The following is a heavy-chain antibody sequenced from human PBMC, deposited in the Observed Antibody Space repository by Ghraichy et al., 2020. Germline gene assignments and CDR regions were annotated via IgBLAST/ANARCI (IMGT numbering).Heavy chain of an antibody. CDR2: IKQDGSEK. J-gene: IGHJ4*02. CDR1: GFTFSTYW. Sequence: GGSLRLSCAASGFTFSTYWMSWVRQAPGKGLEWVANIKQDGSEKYSVASVKGRFTISRDNAKNSLYLQMNILRTEDTAVYYCARDTTVTASTFDYWGQGTLVTVSS. V-gene: IGHV3-7*01. D-gene: IGHD4-17*01. CDR3: ARDTTVTASTFDY.